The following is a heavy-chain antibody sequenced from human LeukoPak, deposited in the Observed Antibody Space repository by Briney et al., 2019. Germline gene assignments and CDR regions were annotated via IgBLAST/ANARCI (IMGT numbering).Heavy chain of an antibody. CDR1: GYTFTNYY. J-gene: IGHJ5*02. CDR2: INPSGGST. CDR3: ARSPHGSSLNWFDP. D-gene: IGHD6-13*01. Sequence: ASVKVSCKASGYTFTNYYIHWVRQAPGQGLEWMGIINPSGGSTTYAQKFQGRVTMTRDTSTRTVYMELRSLRSEDTAVYYCARSPHGSSLNWFDPWGQGTLVTVPS. V-gene: IGHV1-46*01.